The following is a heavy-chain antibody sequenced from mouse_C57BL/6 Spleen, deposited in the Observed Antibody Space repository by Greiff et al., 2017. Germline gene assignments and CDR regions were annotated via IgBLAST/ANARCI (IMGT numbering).Heavy chain of an antibody. CDR3: ARGGVIYYDYDRAWFAY. J-gene: IGHJ3*01. Sequence: DVMLVESGGGLVKPGGSLKLSCAASGFTFSSYAMSWVRQTPDKRLEWVATISDGGSYTYYPDHVTGRFTISRDNAKNHLYLQMSHLKSEDTAMYYCARGGVIYYDYDRAWFAYWGQGTLVTVSA. CDR1: GFTFSSYA. V-gene: IGHV5-4*03. CDR2: ISDGGSYT. D-gene: IGHD2-4*01.